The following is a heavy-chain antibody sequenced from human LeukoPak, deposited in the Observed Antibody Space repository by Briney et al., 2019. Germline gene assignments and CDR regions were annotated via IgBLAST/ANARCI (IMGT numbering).Heavy chain of an antibody. V-gene: IGHV3-74*01. CDR3: TRVLYSSAWYGDHY. J-gene: IGHJ4*02. Sequence: PGGSLRLSCAASGFTFSSYWMHWVCQAPGKGLVWVSRINSDGSSTSYADSVKGRFTISRDNAKNTLYLQMNSLRAEDTAVYYCTRVLYSSAWYGDHYWGQGTLVTVSS. CDR1: GFTFSSYW. D-gene: IGHD6-19*01. CDR2: INSDGSST.